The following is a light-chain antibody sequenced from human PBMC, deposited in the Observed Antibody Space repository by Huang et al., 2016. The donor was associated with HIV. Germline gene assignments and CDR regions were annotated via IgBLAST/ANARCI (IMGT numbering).Light chain of an antibody. V-gene: IGKV4-1*01. J-gene: IGKJ1*01. Sequence: DIVMTQSPDSLAVSLGERAPINCKSSQSVLYRSNNKNYLAWYQQKPGQPPKLLIYCASTRESGVPDRFTGSWSGTDFRLTISSLQAEDVAVYYCQQYDTSPWTFGQGTKVEIK. CDR1: QSVLYRSNNKNY. CDR3: QQYDTSPWT. CDR2: CAS.